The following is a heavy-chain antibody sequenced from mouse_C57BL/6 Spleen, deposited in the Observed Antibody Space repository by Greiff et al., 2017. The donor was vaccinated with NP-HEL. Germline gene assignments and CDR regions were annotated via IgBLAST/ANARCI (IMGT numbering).Heavy chain of an antibody. CDR3: ARQRVITTVVDFDY. CDR2: IYPGDGDT. Sequence: VQLQQSGAELVKPGASVKISCKASGYAFSSYWMNWVKQRPGKGLEWIGQIYPGDGDTNYNGKFKGKATLTADKSSSTAYMQLSSLTSEDSAVYFCARQRVITTVVDFDYWGQGTTLTVSS. D-gene: IGHD1-1*01. CDR1: GYAFSSYW. J-gene: IGHJ2*01. V-gene: IGHV1-80*01.